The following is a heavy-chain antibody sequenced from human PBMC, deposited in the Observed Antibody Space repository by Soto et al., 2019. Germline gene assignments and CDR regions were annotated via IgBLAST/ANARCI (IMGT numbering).Heavy chain of an antibody. CDR3: AMATDIVVVPVDY. CDR1: GFTVSSNY. D-gene: IGHD2-2*01. Sequence: GGSLRLSCAASGFTVSSNYMSWVRQAPGKGLEWVSVIYSGGSTYYADSVKGRFTISRDNSKNTLYLQMNSLRAEDTAVYYCAMATDIVVVPVDYWGQGTLVTVSS. J-gene: IGHJ4*02. CDR2: IYSGGST. V-gene: IGHV3-53*01.